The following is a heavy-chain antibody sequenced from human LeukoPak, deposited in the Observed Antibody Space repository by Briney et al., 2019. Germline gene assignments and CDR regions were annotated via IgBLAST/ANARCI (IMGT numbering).Heavy chain of an antibody. CDR3: ARSLLRFGPPPRPLDY. Sequence: PGGSLRLSCAASGFTFSSYAMSWVRQAPGKGLEWVSAISDSGATTYYADSVRGRFTISSDDSKNMLYLQMSSLRAEDTAVYYCARSLLRFGPPPRPLDYWGQGTLVTVSS. J-gene: IGHJ4*02. CDR1: GFTFSSYA. V-gene: IGHV3-23*01. D-gene: IGHD3-3*01. CDR2: ISDSGATT.